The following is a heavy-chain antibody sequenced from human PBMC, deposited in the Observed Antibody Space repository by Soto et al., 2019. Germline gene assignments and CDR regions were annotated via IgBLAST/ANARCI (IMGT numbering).Heavy chain of an antibody. D-gene: IGHD1-26*01. Sequence: GGSLRLSCAASGFTFSDYYMSWIHQAPGKGLEWVSYISSSGSTIYYADSVKGRFTISRDNAKNSLYLQMNSLRAEDTAVYYCASGTPNQSNYYYYYYMDVWGKGTTVTVSS. CDR3: ASGTPNQSNYYYYYYMDV. CDR1: GFTFSDYY. J-gene: IGHJ6*03. CDR2: ISSSGSTI. V-gene: IGHV3-11*01.